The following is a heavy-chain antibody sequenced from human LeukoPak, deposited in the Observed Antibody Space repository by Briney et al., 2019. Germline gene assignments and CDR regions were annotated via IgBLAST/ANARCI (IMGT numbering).Heavy chain of an antibody. Sequence: PSETLSLTCTVSGGSISSYYWSWIRQPPGKGLEWIGYIYYSGSTNYNPSIKSRVTISVDTSKNQFSLKLSSVTAADTAVYYCARHAENYGDSFDYWGQGTLVTVSS. J-gene: IGHJ4*02. V-gene: IGHV4-59*08. CDR3: ARHAENYGDSFDY. D-gene: IGHD4-17*01. CDR2: IYYSGST. CDR1: GGSISSYY.